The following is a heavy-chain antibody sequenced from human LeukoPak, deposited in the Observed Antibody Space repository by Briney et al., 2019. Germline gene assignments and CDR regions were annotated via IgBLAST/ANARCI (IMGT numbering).Heavy chain of an antibody. CDR2: IYRSGNYT. Sequence: GGSLRLSCAASGFTFNNYAMTWVRQAPGKGLEWVSSIYRSGNYTYYTDSVRGRFTVSRDNSKNTLYLQMSNLGAEDTAVYYCAKLPAAGGDYVYMEYWGRGTLVSVSS. V-gene: IGHV3-23*05. CDR1: GFTFNNYA. J-gene: IGHJ4*01. D-gene: IGHD3-16*01. CDR3: AKLPAAGGDYVYMEY.